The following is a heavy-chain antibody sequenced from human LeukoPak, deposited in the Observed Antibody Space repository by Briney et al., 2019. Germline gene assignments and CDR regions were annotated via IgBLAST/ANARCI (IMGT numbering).Heavy chain of an antibody. D-gene: IGHD3-10*01. CDR1: GFTFSDYY. J-gene: IGHJ4*02. V-gene: IGHV3-11*04. CDR3: ARWFYYDSGSFDY. Sequence: PGGSLRLSCAASGFTFSDYYMTWIRQAPGKGLEWVSYISSNGNTIYYADSVKGRFTISRDNAKNSLSLQMNSLRAEDTAVYYCARWFYYDSGSFDYWGRGTLVTVSS. CDR2: ISSNGNTI.